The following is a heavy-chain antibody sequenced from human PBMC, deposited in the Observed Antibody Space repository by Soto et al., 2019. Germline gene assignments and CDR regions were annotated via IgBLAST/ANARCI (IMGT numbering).Heavy chain of an antibody. CDR2: INNAGSST. Sequence: GGSLRLSCAASGFTFGSYWMHWVRQAPGKGLVWVSRINNAGSSTSYADSVKGRFTISRDNAKSTLYLQMNSLRVEDTAIYYCARHSSSWYGTFDYWGQGTLVTVSS. CDR1: GFTFGSYW. V-gene: IGHV3-74*01. D-gene: IGHD6-13*01. CDR3: ARHSSSWYGTFDY. J-gene: IGHJ4*02.